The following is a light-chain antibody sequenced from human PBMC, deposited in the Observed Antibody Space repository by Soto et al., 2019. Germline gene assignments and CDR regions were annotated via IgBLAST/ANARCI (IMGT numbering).Light chain of an antibody. CDR3: QQSYSTPPIT. CDR1: QSISTY. Sequence: DIKMTHSPSSLSASVVDRVTITCRASQSISTYLNWYQHTPGKAPKVLIYAVSSLQSGVPSRFSGSGSGTDFTLTITSLQPEDSATYYCQQSYSTPPITGGQGTRLEIK. J-gene: IGKJ5*01. CDR2: AVS. V-gene: IGKV1-39*01.